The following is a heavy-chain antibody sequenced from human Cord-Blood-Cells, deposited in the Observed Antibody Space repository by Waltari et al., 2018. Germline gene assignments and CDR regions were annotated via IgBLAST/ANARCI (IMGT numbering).Heavy chain of an antibody. J-gene: IGHJ6*02. CDR1: GGTFSSYA. Sequence: QVQLVQSGAEVKKPGSSVKVSCKASGGTFSSYAISWVRQAPGQGLEWMGGIIPIFGTANYAQKFQGRVTITADESTSTAYMELSSLRSEGTAVYYCARRCSGGSCYSDYYYGMDVWGQGTTVTVSS. V-gene: IGHV1-69*01. D-gene: IGHD2-15*01. CDR3: ARRCSGGSCYSDYYYGMDV. CDR2: IIPIFGTA.